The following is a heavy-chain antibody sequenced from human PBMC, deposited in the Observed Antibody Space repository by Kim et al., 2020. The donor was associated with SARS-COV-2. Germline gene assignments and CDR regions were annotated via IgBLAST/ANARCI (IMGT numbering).Heavy chain of an antibody. Sequence: SETLSLTCTVSGGSISSSSYYWGWIRQPPGKGLEWIGSMYYSGSTYHNPSLKSRVTISVDTSKNQFSLKLSSVTAADTAVYYCARQGITGAGYGMDGWG. D-gene: IGHD1-20*01. J-gene: IGHJ6*02. V-gene: IGHV4-39*01. CDR1: GGSISSSSYY. CDR2: MYYSGST. CDR3: ARQGITGAGYGMDG.